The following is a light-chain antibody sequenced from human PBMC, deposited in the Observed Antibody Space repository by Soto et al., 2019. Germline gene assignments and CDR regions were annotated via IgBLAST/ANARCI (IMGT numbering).Light chain of an antibody. V-gene: IGKV3-15*01. CDR3: QQYNNWPRT. CDR2: GAS. CDR1: QSVSND. J-gene: IGKJ1*01. Sequence: EIVVTQSPATLSVSPGERATLSCRASQSVSNDLAWYHQKPGQAPRLLIYGASTRATGIPARFSGSGSGTEFTLTISSLQSEDFAVYYCQQYNNWPRTFGQGTKVDIK.